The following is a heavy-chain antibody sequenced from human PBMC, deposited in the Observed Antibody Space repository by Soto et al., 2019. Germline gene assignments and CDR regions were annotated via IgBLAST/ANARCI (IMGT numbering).Heavy chain of an antibody. J-gene: IGHJ4*02. CDR3: ASALVVVAANPYYFDY. CDR2: IYYSGST. CDR1: GGSISSYY. V-gene: IGHV4-59*01. D-gene: IGHD2-15*01. Sequence: SETLSLTCTVSGGSISSYYWSWIRQPPGKGLEWIGYIYYSGSTNYNPSLKSRVTISVDTSKNQFSLKLSSVTAADTAVYYCASALVVVAANPYYFDYWGQGTLVTVAS.